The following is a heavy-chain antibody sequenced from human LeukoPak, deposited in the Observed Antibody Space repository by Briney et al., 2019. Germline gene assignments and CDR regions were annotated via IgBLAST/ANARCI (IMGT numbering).Heavy chain of an antibody. V-gene: IGHV3-11*04. CDR2: ISGTGTTI. CDR3: AVQITMIVVVPYFDY. J-gene: IGHJ4*02. D-gene: IGHD3-22*01. CDR1: GLTFSDYY. Sequence: GGSLRLSCAASGLTFSDYYMTWLRQAPGKGLEWVSSISGTGTTIYSADSVRGRFTVSRDNARSSLFLHMNSLRAEDTAVYYCAVQITMIVVVPYFDYWGQGTLVTVSS.